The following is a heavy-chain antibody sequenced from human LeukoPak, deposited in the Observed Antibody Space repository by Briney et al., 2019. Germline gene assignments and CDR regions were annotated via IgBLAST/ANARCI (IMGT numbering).Heavy chain of an antibody. J-gene: IGHJ6*02. CDR1: GFTFGSYA. CDR2: ISYDGSNK. Sequence: GGSLRLSCAASGFTFGSYAMHWVRQAPGKGLEWVAVISYDGSNKYHADSVKGRFTISRDNSKNTLYLQMNSLRAEDTAVYYCARCQYYDSSGYYYYYGMDVWGQGTTVTVSS. CDR3: ARCQYYDSSGYYYYYGMDV. V-gene: IGHV3-30-3*01. D-gene: IGHD3-22*01.